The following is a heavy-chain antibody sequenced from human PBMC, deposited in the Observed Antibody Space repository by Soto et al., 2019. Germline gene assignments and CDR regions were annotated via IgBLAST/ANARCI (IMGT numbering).Heavy chain of an antibody. D-gene: IGHD3-22*01. CDR2: IYSGGSA. CDR3: ARDYSSSRYYGMDV. CDR1: GFTVSSNY. Sequence: GGSLRLSCAASGFTVSSNYMRWVRQASGKGLEWVSVIYSGGSAYYADSVKGRFTISRDNSKNTLYLQMNSLRAEDTAVYYCARDYSSSRYYGMDVWGQGTTVTVSS. V-gene: IGHV3-53*01. J-gene: IGHJ6*02.